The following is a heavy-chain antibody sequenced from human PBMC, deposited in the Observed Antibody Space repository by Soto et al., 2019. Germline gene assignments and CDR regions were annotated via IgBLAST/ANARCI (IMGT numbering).Heavy chain of an antibody. J-gene: IGHJ4*02. CDR2: ISAYNGNT. Sequence: GASVKVSCKASGYIFSSYGITWVRQAPGQGLEWMGWISAYNGNTNYAQKFQGRVTMTTDTSTSTAYMEVRSLRSDDTAVYYCARDGDPVDYWGQGTLVTVSS. CDR1: GYIFSSYG. V-gene: IGHV1-18*01. CDR3: ARDGDPVDY.